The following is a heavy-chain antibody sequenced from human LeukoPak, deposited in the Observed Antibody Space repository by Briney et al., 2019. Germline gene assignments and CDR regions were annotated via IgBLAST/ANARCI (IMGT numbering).Heavy chain of an antibody. D-gene: IGHD5-18*01. J-gene: IGHJ4*02. V-gene: IGHV3-15*01. CDR3: TTEENVDTAMVFRY. CDR1: GFSFSGFY. Sequence: GGSLRLSCAASGFSFSGFYMSWFRQAPEKGLEWVGRIKSKTDGGTTDYAAPVKGRFTISRDDSKNTLYLQMNSLKTEDTAVYYCTTEENVDTAMVFRYWGQGTLVTVSS. CDR2: IKSKTDGGTT.